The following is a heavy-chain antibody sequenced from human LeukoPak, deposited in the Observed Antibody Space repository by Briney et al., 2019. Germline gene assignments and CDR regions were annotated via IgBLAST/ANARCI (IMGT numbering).Heavy chain of an antibody. CDR1: GGSISSSSYY. V-gene: IGHV4-61*02. D-gene: IGHD3-3*01. CDR3: ARDELRFFGDRWFDP. J-gene: IGHJ5*02. CDR2: IYTSGST. Sequence: SETLSLTCTVSGGSISSSSYYWGWIRQPAGKGLEWIGRIYTSGSTNYNPSLKSRVTMSVDTSKNQFSLKLSSVTAADTAVYYCARDELRFFGDRWFDPWGQGTLVTVSS.